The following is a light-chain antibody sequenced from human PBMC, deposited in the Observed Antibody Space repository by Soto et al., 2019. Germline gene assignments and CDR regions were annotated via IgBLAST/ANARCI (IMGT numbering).Light chain of an antibody. CDR1: HSFSSNF. CDR2: GAS. CDR3: QQYGGSSWT. V-gene: IGKV3-20*01. J-gene: IGKJ1*01. Sequence: EIELTQSPGTLSLSPEERATLSCRPSHSFSSNFLAWYQQKPGQAPRLLIYGASSRAPGIPDRFSGRGSGTDFTLTITRLEPEDFAVYYCQQYGGSSWTFGQGTKVDIK.